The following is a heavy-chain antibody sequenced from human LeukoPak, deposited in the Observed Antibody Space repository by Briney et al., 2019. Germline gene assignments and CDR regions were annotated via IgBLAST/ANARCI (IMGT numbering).Heavy chain of an antibody. D-gene: IGHD3-22*01. Sequence: PSGTLSLTCAVYGGSFSGYYWSWIRQPPGKGLEWIGEINHSGSTNYNPSLKSRVTISVDTSKNQFSLKLSSVTAADTAVYYCAREKRGYYYYWGQGTLVTVSS. J-gene: IGHJ4*02. CDR3: AREKRGYYYY. V-gene: IGHV4-34*01. CDR2: INHSGST. CDR1: GGSFSGYY.